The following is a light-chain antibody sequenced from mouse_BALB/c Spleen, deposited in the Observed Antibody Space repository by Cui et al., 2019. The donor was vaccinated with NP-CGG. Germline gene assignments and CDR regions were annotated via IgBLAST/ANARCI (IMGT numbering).Light chain of an antibody. CDR1: TGAVTTSNY. J-gene: IGLJ1*01. Sequence: VVSQSSVLTTSPGETVTLTCPSSTGAVTTSNYANWVQEKPDHLFTGLIGGTNNRVPGVPARFSGSLIGDKAALTITGAQTEDEAIYFCALWYSNHWVFGGGTKLTVL. V-gene: IGLV1*01. CDR2: GTN. CDR3: ALWYSNHWV.